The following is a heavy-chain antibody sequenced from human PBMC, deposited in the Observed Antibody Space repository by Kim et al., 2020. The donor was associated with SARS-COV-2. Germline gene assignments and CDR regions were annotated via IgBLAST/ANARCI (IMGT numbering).Heavy chain of an antibody. V-gene: IGHV1-46*01. D-gene: IGHD3-10*01. CDR1: GYTFTSYY. CDR2: INPSGGST. CDR3: AREVLWFGEPKYFQH. J-gene: IGHJ1*01. Sequence: ASVKVSCKASGYTFTSYYMHWVRQAPGQGLEWMGIINPSGGSTSYAQKFQGRVTMTRDTSTSTVYMELSSLRSEDTAVYYCAREVLWFGEPKYFQHWGQGTLVTVSS.